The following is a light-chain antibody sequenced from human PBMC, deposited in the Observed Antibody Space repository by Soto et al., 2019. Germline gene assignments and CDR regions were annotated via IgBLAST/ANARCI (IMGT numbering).Light chain of an antibody. CDR2: AAS. J-gene: IGKJ3*01. V-gene: IGKV3D-20*02. Sequence: EIVLTQSPGTLSLSPGESATLSCRASQSVNSRFLAWYQHKPGQAPRLLIYAASTRATGIPDRFSGSASGTDFFTLTIIRLDPEDSAVYYCQQRITWPIFTFGPGTKVDIK. CDR1: QSVNSRF. CDR3: QQRITWPIFT.